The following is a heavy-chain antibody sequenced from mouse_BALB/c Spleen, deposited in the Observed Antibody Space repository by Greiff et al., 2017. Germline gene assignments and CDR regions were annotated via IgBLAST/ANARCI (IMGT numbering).Heavy chain of an antibody. Sequence: QVQLKQSGAELVKPGASVKMSCKASGYTFTSYWMHWVKQRPGQGLEWIGVIDPSDSYTSYNQKFKGKATLTVDTSSSTAYMQLSSLTSEDSAVYYCTRLEYGYHYWGQGTTLTVSS. CDR3: TRLEYGYHY. J-gene: IGHJ2*01. CDR2: IDPSDSYT. CDR1: GYTFTSYW. D-gene: IGHD2-2*01. V-gene: IGHV1S127*01.